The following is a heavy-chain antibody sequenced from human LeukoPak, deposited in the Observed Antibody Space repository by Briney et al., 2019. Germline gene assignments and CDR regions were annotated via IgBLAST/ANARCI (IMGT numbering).Heavy chain of an antibody. J-gene: IGHJ5*02. Sequence: VASVKVSCKASGHTFTGYYMHWVRQAPGQGLEWMGWINPNSGGTNYAQKFQGRVTMTGDTSISTAYMELSRLRSDDTAVYYCAREGRFVVVPAAISFTVMANWFDPWGQGTLVTVSS. V-gene: IGHV1-2*02. CDR2: INPNSGGT. CDR3: AREGRFVVVPAAISFTVMANWFDP. CDR1: GHTFTGYY. D-gene: IGHD2-2*01.